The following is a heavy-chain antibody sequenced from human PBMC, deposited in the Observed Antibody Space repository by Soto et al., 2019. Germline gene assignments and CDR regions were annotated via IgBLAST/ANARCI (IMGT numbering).Heavy chain of an antibody. Sequence: QVQLQESGPGLVKPSQTLSLTCTVSGGSISSGDYYWSWIRQPPGKGLEWIGYIYYSGSTYYNPSLKSRVSISVDTSKNQFSLKLSSVTAADTAVYYCARVPTYYYDSSGYSIMDDWGQGTLVTVSS. D-gene: IGHD3-22*01. CDR3: ARVPTYYYDSSGYSIMDD. J-gene: IGHJ4*02. V-gene: IGHV4-30-4*01. CDR1: GGSISSGDYY. CDR2: IYYSGST.